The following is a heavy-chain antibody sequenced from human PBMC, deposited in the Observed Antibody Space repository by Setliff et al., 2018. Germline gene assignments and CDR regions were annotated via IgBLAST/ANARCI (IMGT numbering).Heavy chain of an antibody. D-gene: IGHD4-17*01. CDR2: INHSGST. J-gene: IGHJ4*02. CDR1: GGSFSGYY. V-gene: IGHV4-34*01. Sequence: PSETLSLTCAVYGGSFSGYYWSWIRQPPGKGLELIGEINHSGSTNYNPSLKSRVTISVDTSKNQFSLKLSSVTAADTAVYYCARGSRGLYETDWGQGTLFTVSS. CDR3: ARGSRGLYETD.